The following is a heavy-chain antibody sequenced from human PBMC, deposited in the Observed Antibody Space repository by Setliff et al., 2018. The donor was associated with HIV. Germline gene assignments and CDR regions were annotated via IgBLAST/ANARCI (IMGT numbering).Heavy chain of an antibody. CDR1: GGSISSGSYY. D-gene: IGHD1-20*01. CDR3: AGCITGTTHWFDP. J-gene: IGHJ5*02. V-gene: IGHV4-61*02. CDR2: IYNTGST. Sequence: SETLSLTCTVSGGSISSGSYYWSWIRQPAGKGLEWIGRIYNTGSTNYNPSLKSRLTISLDTSKNQFSLKLSSVTAADTAVYYCAGCITGTTHWFDPWGQGTLVTVSS.